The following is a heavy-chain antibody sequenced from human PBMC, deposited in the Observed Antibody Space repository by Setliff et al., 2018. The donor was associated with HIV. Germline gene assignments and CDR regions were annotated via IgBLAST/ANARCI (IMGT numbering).Heavy chain of an antibody. D-gene: IGHD1-26*01. J-gene: IGHJ4*02. CDR1: GFTFTGYY. CDR3: ARGRGAYSGSYLDS. V-gene: IGHV1-2*02. Sequence: ASVKVSCKASGFTFTGYYLHWVRQAPGQGLEWMGWINPHSGGTNYAQKFQGRVTMTRDTSITTAYMELTRLRSDDTAMYYCARGRGAYSGSYLDSWGQGTLVTVSS. CDR2: INPHSGGT.